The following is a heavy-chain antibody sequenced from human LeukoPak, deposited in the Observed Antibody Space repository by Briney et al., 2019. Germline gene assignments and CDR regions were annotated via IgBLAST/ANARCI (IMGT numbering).Heavy chain of an antibody. D-gene: IGHD6-13*01. CDR3: ARFSQGVFGWFDP. CDR2: IYYSERT. Sequence: SETLSLTCTVSGGSISSYYWSWIRQPPGKGLEWIGYIYYSERTNYNPSLKSRVTISVDTSKNQFSLKVTSVTAADTAVYYCARFSQGVFGWFDPWGQGTLVTVSS. J-gene: IGHJ5*02. CDR1: GGSISSYY. V-gene: IGHV4-59*01.